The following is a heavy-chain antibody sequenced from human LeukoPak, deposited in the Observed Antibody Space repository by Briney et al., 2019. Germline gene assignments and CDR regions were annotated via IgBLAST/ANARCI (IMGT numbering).Heavy chain of an antibody. CDR3: ARVSVGGGYANDY. CDR2: IKQDGSEK. V-gene: IGHV3-7*01. Sequence: PGGSLRLSCAASGFTFSSYWMSWVRQAPGKGLEWVANIKQDGSEKYYVDSVKGRFTISRDNAKNSLYLQMNSLRAEDTAVYYCARVSVGGGYANDYWGQGTLVTVSS. CDR1: GFTFSSYW. J-gene: IGHJ4*02. D-gene: IGHD5-12*01.